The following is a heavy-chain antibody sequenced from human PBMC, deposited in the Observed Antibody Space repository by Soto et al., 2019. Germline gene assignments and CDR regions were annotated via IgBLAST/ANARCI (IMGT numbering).Heavy chain of an antibody. CDR1: GFSFSSIGEG. D-gene: IGHD2-21*02. CDR3: IQSRCGGDCLQSYSSHSYYGLDV. J-gene: IGHJ6*02. CDR2: IYWDDDK. V-gene: IGHV2-5*02. Sequence: QITLKESGPTLVKPTQTLTLTCTFPGFSFSSIGEGVGWIRHPPGKALEWLALIYWDDDKRYSPSLKSRLTITNDTSKNQAVLTMTNMDPVDTATYYCIQSRCGGDCLQSYSSHSYYGLDVWGQGTTVTVSS.